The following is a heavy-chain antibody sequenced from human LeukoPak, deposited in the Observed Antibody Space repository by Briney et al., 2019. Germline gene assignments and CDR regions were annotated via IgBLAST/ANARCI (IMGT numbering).Heavy chain of an antibody. D-gene: IGHD3-10*01. CDR1: GYSITSSSW. V-gene: IGHV4-28*01. Sequence: SDTLSLTCAVSGYSITSSSWWGWIRQPPGKGLEWIGYIYHSGTTYYNPSLQSRVTMSVDTSKNHFSLKLSSVTAVDTAVYYCARKENVYYYFDYWGQGTLVTVSS. CDR3: ARKENVYYYFDY. CDR2: IYHSGTT. J-gene: IGHJ4*02.